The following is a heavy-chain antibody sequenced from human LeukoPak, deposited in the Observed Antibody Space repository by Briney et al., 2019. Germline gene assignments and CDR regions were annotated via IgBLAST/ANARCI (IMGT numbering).Heavy chain of an antibody. D-gene: IGHD2-15*01. J-gene: IGHJ4*02. CDR1: GYTFTGYY. CDR2: INPNSGGT. Sequence: GASVKVSCKASGYTFTGYYMHWVRQAPGQGLEWMGWINPNSGGTNYAQKFQGRVTMTRDTSISTAYMELSRLRSDDTAVYYCARAQDIVVVVAALYFDCWGQGTLVTVSS. CDR3: ARAQDIVVVVAALYFDC. V-gene: IGHV1-2*02.